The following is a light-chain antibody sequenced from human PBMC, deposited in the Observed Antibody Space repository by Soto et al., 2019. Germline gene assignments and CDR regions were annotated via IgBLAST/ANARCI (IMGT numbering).Light chain of an antibody. Sequence: QSALTQPRSVSGSPGQSVTISCPGTRSDVGGYNYVSWYQQHPGKAPKLMIYDVSKRPSGVPDRFSDSKSGNTASLTISGLQAEDEADYYCCSYAGSYTFDVVFGGGTKVTVL. CDR1: RSDVGGYNY. J-gene: IGLJ2*01. CDR3: CSYAGSYTFDVV. CDR2: DVS. V-gene: IGLV2-11*01.